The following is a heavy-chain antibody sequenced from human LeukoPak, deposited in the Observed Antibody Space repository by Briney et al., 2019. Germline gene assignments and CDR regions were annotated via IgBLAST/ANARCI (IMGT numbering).Heavy chain of an antibody. V-gene: IGHV3-23*01. CDR3: ARGDTAMVKNYYGMDV. CDR2: ISDRGSGT. D-gene: IGHD5-18*01. CDR1: GFTFSSYA. Sequence: PGGSLRLSCAASGFTFSSYAMSWVRQAPGKGLEWVSAISDRGSGTYYADSVKGRFTISRDNAKNTLYLQMSSLRAEDTAVYYCARGDTAMVKNYYGMDVWGQGTTVTVSS. J-gene: IGHJ6*02.